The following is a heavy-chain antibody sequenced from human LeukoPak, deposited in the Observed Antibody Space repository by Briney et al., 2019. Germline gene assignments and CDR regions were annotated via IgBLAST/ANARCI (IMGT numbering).Heavy chain of an antibody. CDR1: GFAFGSEA. CDR2: ISPAGGTT. D-gene: IGHD1-1*01. CDR3: AKVRSGSANWALRIFDN. Sequence: GGTLRLSCAVSGFAFGSEAMSWVRQSPARGLEWVASISPAGGTTYYADYVKGRFTISRDNSNNTLFVHMNSLRAEDTAVYYCAKVRSGSANWALRIFDNWGQGTLVTVSS. J-gene: IGHJ4*02. V-gene: IGHV3-23*01.